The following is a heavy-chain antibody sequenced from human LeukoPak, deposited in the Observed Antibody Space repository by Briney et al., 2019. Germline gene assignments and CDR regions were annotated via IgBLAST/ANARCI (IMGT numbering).Heavy chain of an antibody. J-gene: IGHJ5*02. CDR2: IYYSGST. Sequence: PSETLSLTCTVSGGSISSYYWSWIRQPPGKGLEWIGYIYYSGSTNYNPSLKSRVTISVDTSKNQFSLKLSSVTAADTAVYYCARDEGNYRDSAEVTWGQGTLVTVSS. CDR1: GGSISSYY. D-gene: IGHD4-17*01. V-gene: IGHV4-59*01. CDR3: ARDEGNYRDSAEVT.